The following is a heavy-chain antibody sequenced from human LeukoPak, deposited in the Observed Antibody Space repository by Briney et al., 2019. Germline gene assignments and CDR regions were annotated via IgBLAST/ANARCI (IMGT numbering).Heavy chain of an antibody. D-gene: IGHD3-3*01. CDR3: ATSSWGLRGAFDI. V-gene: IGHV3-23*01. CDR2: ISGSGGST. Sequence: TGGSLRLSCAASGFTFSSYAMSWVRQAPGKGLEWVSAISGSGGSTYYADSVKSRFTISRDNSKNTLYLQMNSLRAEDTAVYYCATSSWGLRGAFDIWGQGTMVTVSS. CDR1: GFTFSSYA. J-gene: IGHJ3*02.